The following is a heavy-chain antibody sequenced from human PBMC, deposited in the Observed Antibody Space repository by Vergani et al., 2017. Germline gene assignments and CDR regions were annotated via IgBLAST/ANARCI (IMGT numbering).Heavy chain of an antibody. J-gene: IGHJ4*02. Sequence: EVQLVESGGGLVQPGGSLRLSCAASGFTFSSYWMSWVRQAPGKGLEWVANIKQDGSEKYYVDSVKGRFTISRDNAKNSLYLQMNSLRAEDTAVYYCARVRTIFGVVAYYFDYWGQGTLVTXSS. CDR3: ARVRTIFGVVAYYFDY. CDR1: GFTFSSYW. V-gene: IGHV3-7*03. CDR2: IKQDGSEK. D-gene: IGHD3-3*01.